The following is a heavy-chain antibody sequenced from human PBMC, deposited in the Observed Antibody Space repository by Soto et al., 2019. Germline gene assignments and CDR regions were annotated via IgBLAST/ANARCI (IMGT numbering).Heavy chain of an antibody. Sequence: GASVKVSCKASGYTFTSYGISWVRQAPGQGLEWMGWISAYNGNTNYAQKLQGRVTMTTDTSTSTAYMELRSLRSDDTAVYYCARDLVQLERPAGRTLFDPWGQGTLVTVSS. J-gene: IGHJ5*02. D-gene: IGHD1-1*01. CDR2: ISAYNGNT. V-gene: IGHV1-18*01. CDR3: ARDLVQLERPAGRTLFDP. CDR1: GYTFTSYG.